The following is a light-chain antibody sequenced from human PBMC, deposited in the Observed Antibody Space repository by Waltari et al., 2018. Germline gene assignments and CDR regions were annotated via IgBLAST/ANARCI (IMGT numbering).Light chain of an antibody. CDR1: ASVKTW. CDR2: RVS. V-gene: IGKV1-5*03. Sequence: IQITQSPSALSASIGERVTISCRARASVKTWLAWAQQKLGRAPKVLMYRVSDLQDGVPSSFSGRGDGTEFTLNISSLQPDDCATYYCEKYNSGWSFGQGAKVQIK. CDR3: EKYNSGWS. J-gene: IGKJ1*01.